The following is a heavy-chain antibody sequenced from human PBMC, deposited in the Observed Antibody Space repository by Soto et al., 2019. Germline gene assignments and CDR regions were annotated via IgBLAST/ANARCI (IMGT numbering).Heavy chain of an antibody. Sequence: QVQLVQSGAEVKKPGASMKVSCKASGYTFTTYGINWVRQAPGQGLEWMGWVSPYNGDTTYAQKVQGRVTMTTDTSTRTAYLELRSLRSDDTAVYYCAREVGHMDVWGQGTTVTVSS. CDR1: GYTFTTYG. CDR3: AREVGHMDV. J-gene: IGHJ6*02. V-gene: IGHV1-18*04. CDR2: VSPYNGDT.